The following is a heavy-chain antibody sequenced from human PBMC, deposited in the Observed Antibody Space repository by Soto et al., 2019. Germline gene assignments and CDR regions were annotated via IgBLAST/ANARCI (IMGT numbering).Heavy chain of an antibody. J-gene: IGHJ6*02. Sequence: HPGGSLRLSCAASGFTFSSYAMSWVRQAPGKGLEWVSAISGSGGSTYYADSVKGRFTISRDNSKNTLYLQMNSLRAEDTAVYYCAKCLDFWSGPRLCGMDVWGQGTTVTVSS. V-gene: IGHV3-23*01. CDR1: GFTFSSYA. D-gene: IGHD3-3*01. CDR2: ISGSGGST. CDR3: AKCLDFWSGPRLCGMDV.